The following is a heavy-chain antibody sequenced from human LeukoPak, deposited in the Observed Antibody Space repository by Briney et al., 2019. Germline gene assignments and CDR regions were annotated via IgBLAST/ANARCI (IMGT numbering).Heavy chain of an antibody. V-gene: IGHV1-8*01. CDR1: GCTFISYD. J-gene: IGHJ6*02. Sequence: SVQVSCKASGCTFISYDFNWLRQATGGEGVGLGGMNPNSGNTGYAQKFQGRVTMTRNTSISTAYMELSSLRSEDTAVYYCARGVINLGNYYGMDVWGQGTTVTVSS. D-gene: IGHD3-10*01. CDR3: ARGVINLGNYYGMDV. CDR2: MNPNSGNT.